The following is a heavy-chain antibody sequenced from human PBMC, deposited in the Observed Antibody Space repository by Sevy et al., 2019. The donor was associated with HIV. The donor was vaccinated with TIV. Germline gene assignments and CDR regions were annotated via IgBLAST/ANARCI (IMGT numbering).Heavy chain of an antibody. CDR1: GGTFSSYG. J-gene: IGHJ3*02. Sequence: ASVKVSCKASGGTFSSYGISWVRQAPGQGLEWMGGIIPIFGTANYAQKFQGRVTITADESTSTAYMELGSLRSEDTAVYYCARANCSSTSCYNAFDIWGQGTMVTVSS. V-gene: IGHV1-69*13. D-gene: IGHD2-2*02. CDR3: ARANCSSTSCYNAFDI. CDR2: IIPIFGTA.